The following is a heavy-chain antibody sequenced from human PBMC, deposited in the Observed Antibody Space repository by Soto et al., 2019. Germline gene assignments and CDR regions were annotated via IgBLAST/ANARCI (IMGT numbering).Heavy chain of an antibody. V-gene: IGHV1-46*01. CDR1: GYTFTNYF. D-gene: IGHD2-8*02. J-gene: IGHJ3*02. CDR3: AREKMNDRTGAPDI. Sequence: ASVKVSCKASGYTFTNYFIHWVRQAPGQGLEWMGLIDPRRGRPRYPQKYQDRVIMTRDTSTTTVYMELSSVISEDTAIYYCAREKMNDRTGAPDIWGQ. CDR2: IDPRRGRP.